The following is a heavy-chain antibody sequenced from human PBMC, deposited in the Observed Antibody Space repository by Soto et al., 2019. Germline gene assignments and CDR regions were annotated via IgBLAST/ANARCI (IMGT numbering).Heavy chain of an antibody. CDR2: INAGNGNT. Sequence: QVQLVQSGAEVKKPGASVKVSCKASGYTFTSYAMHWVRQAPGQSLEWMGWINAGNGNTKYSQKFQGRATITRDTSASTAYMELTSLRSEDTSVYSSASGDYSDIPDYCAQGTLVTVSS. D-gene: IGHD3-22*01. CDR3: ASGDYSDIPDY. J-gene: IGHJ4*02. V-gene: IGHV1-3*01. CDR1: GYTFTSYA.